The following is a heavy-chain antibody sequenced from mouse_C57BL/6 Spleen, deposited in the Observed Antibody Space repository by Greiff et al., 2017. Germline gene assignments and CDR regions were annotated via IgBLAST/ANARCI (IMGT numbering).Heavy chain of an antibody. CDR1: GYTFTSYW. J-gene: IGHJ3*01. D-gene: IGHD1-1*01. CDR3: ARRGDGSSKLGRGSWFAY. Sequence: VQLQQPGAELVKPGASVKMSCKASGYTFTSYWITWVKQRPGQGLEWIGDIYPGSGSTNYNETFKSKATLTVDTSSSTAYMQLSSLTSEDSAVYYCARRGDGSSKLGRGSWFAYWGQGTLVTVSA. V-gene: IGHV1-55*01. CDR2: IYPGSGST.